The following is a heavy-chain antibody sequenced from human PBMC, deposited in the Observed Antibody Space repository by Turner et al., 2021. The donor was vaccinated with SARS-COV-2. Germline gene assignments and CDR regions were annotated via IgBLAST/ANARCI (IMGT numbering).Heavy chain of an antibody. CDR1: GGSISSSSYY. CDR3: ARQVRGYSYAFSFDY. V-gene: IGHV4-39*01. J-gene: IGHJ4*02. D-gene: IGHD5-18*01. Sequence: QLQLLESGPGLVKPSETLSLTCTVSGGSISSSSYYWGWIRQPPGKGLEWIGNIYYSGRTYYNTSLKSRVTISVDTSKNQFSLKLSSVTAADTAVFYCARQVRGYSYAFSFDYWGQGTLVTVSS. CDR2: IYYSGRT.